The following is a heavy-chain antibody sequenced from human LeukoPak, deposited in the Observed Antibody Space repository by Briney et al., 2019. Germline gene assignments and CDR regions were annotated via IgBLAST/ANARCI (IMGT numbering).Heavy chain of an antibody. CDR3: ARVPGYYYDSSGYFFDY. Sequence: PSETLSLTCTVSGGSISSYYWSWIRQPPGKGLEWIGYIYYSGSTNYNPSLKSRVTISVDTSKNQFSLKLSSVTAADTAVYYCARVPGYYYDSSGYFFDYWGQGTLVTVSS. CDR1: GGSISSYY. D-gene: IGHD3-22*01. J-gene: IGHJ4*02. CDR2: IYYSGST. V-gene: IGHV4-59*01.